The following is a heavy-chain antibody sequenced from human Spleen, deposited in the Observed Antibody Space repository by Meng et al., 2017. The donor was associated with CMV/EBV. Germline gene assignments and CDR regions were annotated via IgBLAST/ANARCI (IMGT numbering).Heavy chain of an antibody. CDR3: AIIPAAIDWFDP. Sequence: ASVKVSCKVSGYTLTEVSMHWVRQAPGKGLEWMGGADHEDGETIYAQNFQGRVTMTEDTSTDTAYMELRSLRSEDTAVYYCAIIPAAIDWFDPWGQGTLVTVSS. CDR1: GYTLTEVS. J-gene: IGHJ5*02. V-gene: IGHV1-24*01. CDR2: ADHEDGET. D-gene: IGHD2-2*01.